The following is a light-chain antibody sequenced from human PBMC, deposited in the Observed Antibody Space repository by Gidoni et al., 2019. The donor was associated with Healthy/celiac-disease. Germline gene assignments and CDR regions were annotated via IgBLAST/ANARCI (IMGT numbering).Light chain of an antibody. Sequence: PDSLAVSLGERATINCKSSQSVLYSSNNKNYLAWYQQKPGQPPKLLIYWASTRESGVSDRFSGSGSGTDFTLTISSLQAEDVAVYYCQQYYSTPTFGPGTKVDIK. CDR1: QSVLYSSNNKNY. CDR2: WAS. V-gene: IGKV4-1*01. J-gene: IGKJ3*01. CDR3: QQYYSTPT.